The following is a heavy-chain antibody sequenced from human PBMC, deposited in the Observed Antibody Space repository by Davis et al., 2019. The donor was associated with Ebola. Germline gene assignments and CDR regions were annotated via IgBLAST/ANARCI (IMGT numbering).Heavy chain of an antibody. CDR2: IIPILGIA. CDR1: GYTFTSYA. CDR3: ARGYLPDEAFDI. J-gene: IGHJ3*02. V-gene: IGHV1-69*10. D-gene: IGHD1-1*01. Sequence: SVKVSCKASGYTFTSYAISWVRQAPGQGLEWMGGIIPILGIANYAQKFQGRVTITADKSTSTAYMELSSLRSEDTAVYYCARGYLPDEAFDIWGQGTMVTVSS.